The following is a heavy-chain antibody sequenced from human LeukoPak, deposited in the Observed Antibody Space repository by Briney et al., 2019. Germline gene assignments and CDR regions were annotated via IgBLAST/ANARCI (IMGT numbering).Heavy chain of an antibody. D-gene: IGHD3-3*01. Sequence: GGSLRLSCAASGFTFSNYWMGWVRQAPGKGLEWVANINQDESGKNYVDSVKGRFTISRDNAKNSLYLQMNSLRVEDTAVYSYARDDDGSLDYWGQGTLVTVSS. CDR1: GFTFSNYW. CDR3: ARDDDGSLDY. CDR2: INQDESGK. V-gene: IGHV3-7*05. J-gene: IGHJ4*02.